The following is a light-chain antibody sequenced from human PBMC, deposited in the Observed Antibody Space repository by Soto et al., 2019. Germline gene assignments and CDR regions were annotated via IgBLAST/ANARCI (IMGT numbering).Light chain of an antibody. V-gene: IGKV1-5*01. CDR3: QQYKNYSPLT. CDR2: DAA. CDR1: EDISGW. Sequence: DIQMTQSPSTLSASVGDRVTITCRASEDISGWLAWYQQKPGKAPKVLIYDAASLESGVPLRFSGSGSGTEFTLTITSLQPDDFATYYCQQYKNYSPLTFGGGTKVDI. J-gene: IGKJ4*01.